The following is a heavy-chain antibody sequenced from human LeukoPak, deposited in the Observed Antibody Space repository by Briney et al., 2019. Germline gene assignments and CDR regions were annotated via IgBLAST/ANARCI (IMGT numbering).Heavy chain of an antibody. D-gene: IGHD1-20*01. J-gene: IGHJ6*03. V-gene: IGHV3-15*01. CDR1: GFTFSNAW. CDR2: IKSKADGGTI. Sequence: GGSLRLSCAASGFTFSNAWMSWVRQAPGKGLEWVGRIKSKADGGTIDYAAPVNGRFTISRDDSKNTLYLQMNSLKTEDAGVYYCTTCRYDLIHRALSYYFYYMDVWGKGATVSVSS. CDR3: TTCRYDLIHRALSYYFYYMDV.